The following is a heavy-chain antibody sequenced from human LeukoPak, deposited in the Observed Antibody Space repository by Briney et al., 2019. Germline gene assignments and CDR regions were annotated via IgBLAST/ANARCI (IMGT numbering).Heavy chain of an antibody. J-gene: IGHJ5*02. Sequence: SETLSLTCTVSGYSISSGYYWGWIRQPPGKGLEWIGSIYHSGSNYYNPSLKSRVTISVETSKNQFSLKLSSVTAADTAVYYCARVLIVVVTSNWFDPWGQGTLVTASS. V-gene: IGHV4-38-2*02. CDR1: GYSISSGYY. CDR3: ARVLIVVVTSNWFDP. D-gene: IGHD3-22*01. CDR2: IYHSGSN.